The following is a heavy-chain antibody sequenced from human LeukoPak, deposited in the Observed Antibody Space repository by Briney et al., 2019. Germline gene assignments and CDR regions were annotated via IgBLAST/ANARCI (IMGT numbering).Heavy chain of an antibody. CDR3: ANGGRYSSSYEIYYYGMDV. V-gene: IGHV3-30-3*01. Sequence: PGGSLRLSCAASGFTFSSYAMHWVRQAPGKGLEWVAVISYDGSNKYYADSVKGRFTISRDNSKNTLYLQMNSLRAEDTAVYYCANGGRYSSSYEIYYYGMDVWGQGTTVTVSS. D-gene: IGHD6-6*01. CDR2: ISYDGSNK. J-gene: IGHJ6*02. CDR1: GFTFSSYA.